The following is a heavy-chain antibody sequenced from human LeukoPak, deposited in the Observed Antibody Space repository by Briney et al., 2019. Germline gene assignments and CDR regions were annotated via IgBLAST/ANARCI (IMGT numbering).Heavy chain of an antibody. V-gene: IGHV3-7*01. CDR2: IKEDGSIQ. CDR3: ARDVWTGVAVSDY. D-gene: IGHD6-19*01. CDR1: GFTFSSYW. J-gene: IGHJ4*02. Sequence: GGSLRLSCVASGFTFSSYWMTWVRQAPGKGLEWLANIKEDGSIQYYLDSVRGRFTISRDNAKTSVYLQLNSLRADDTAVYYCARDVWTGVAVSDYWGQGTLVAVSS.